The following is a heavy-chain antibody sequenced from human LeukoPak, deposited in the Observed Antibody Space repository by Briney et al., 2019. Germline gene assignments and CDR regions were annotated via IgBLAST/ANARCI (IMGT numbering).Heavy chain of an antibody. D-gene: IGHD1-1*01. CDR2: ISSSGTI. CDR1: GFTFSSYE. V-gene: IGHV3-48*03. J-gene: IGHJ3*02. Sequence: GGSLRLSCAASGFTFSSYEMNWVSRAPGKGLEWVSYISSSGTIYYADSVMGRFTISRDNAKNSLYLQMNSLRVEDTAVYYCAREGYDAFDIWGQGTMVTVSS. CDR3: AREGYDAFDI.